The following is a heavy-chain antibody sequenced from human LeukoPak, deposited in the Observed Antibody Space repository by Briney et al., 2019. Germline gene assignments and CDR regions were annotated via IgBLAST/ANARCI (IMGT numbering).Heavy chain of an antibody. Sequence: GGSLRLSCAASGFTFSDSAMTWVRKAPGKGLEWVSLISLSGDSIYYADPVRGRFTISRDNSKDTLYLQMNSLRAEDTAIYYCARDIQLSTWGLGTMVTVSS. CDR2: ISLSGDSI. V-gene: IGHV3-23*01. D-gene: IGHD5-24*01. CDR3: ARDIQLST. CDR1: GFTFSDSA. J-gene: IGHJ3*01.